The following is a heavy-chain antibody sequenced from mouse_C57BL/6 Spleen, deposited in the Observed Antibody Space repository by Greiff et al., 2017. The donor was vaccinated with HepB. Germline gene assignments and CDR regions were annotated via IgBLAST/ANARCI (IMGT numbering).Heavy chain of an antibody. CDR1: GYTFTDYY. D-gene: IGHD2-1*01. J-gene: IGHJ4*01. V-gene: IGHV1-26*01. CDR3: ARFYYGFYAMDY. Sequence: EVQLQQSGPELVKPGASVKISCKASGYTFTDYYMNWVKQSHGKSLEWIGDINPNNGGTSYNQKFKGKATLTVDKSSSTAYMELRSLTSEDSAVYYCARFYYGFYAMDYWGQGTSVTVSS. CDR2: INPNNGGT.